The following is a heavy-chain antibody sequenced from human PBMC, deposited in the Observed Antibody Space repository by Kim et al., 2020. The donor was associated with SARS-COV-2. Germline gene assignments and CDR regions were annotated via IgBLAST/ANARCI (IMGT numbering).Heavy chain of an antibody. CDR2: INAGNGNT. CDR1: GYTFTSYA. V-gene: IGHV1-3*01. J-gene: IGHJ6*02. D-gene: IGHD3-10*01. CDR3: ASSHTMVRGVIIKGYYYGMDV. Sequence: ASVKVSCKASGYTFTSYAMHWVRQAPGQRLEWMGWINAGNGNTKYSQKFQGRVTITRDTSASTAYMELSSLRSEDTAVYYCASSHTMVRGVIIKGYYYGMDVWGQGTTVTVSS.